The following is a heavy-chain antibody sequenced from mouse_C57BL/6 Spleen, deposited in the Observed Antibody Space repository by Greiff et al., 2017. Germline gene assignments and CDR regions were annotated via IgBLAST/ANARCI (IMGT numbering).Heavy chain of an antibody. V-gene: IGHV1-62-3*01. CDR3: TRSSGYIAD. CDR1: GYTFTSYW. D-gene: IGHD3-2*02. CDR2: IDPNSGGT. J-gene: IGHJ3*01. Sequence: QVQLQQPGAELVKPGASVKLSCKASGYTFTSYWMHWVKQRHGRGLEWIGRIDPNSGGTKYNEKFKGKAILTADKSSSTAYMELRSLTSEDSSVYYCTRSSGYIADWGQGTLVTVSA.